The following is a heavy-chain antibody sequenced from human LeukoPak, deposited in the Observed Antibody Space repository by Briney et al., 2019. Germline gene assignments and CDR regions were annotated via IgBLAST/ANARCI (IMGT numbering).Heavy chain of an antibody. D-gene: IGHD3-9*01. V-gene: IGHV3-7*03. Sequence: GGSLRLSCEASGFTFSNYWMTWVRQTSGKGLEWVANVKQDGTEKYYWDSVTGRFTISRDNAKKSVYLQMNSLRVEDTALYYCAASPTITIGIEYWGQGTVVTVSS. CDR2: VKQDGTEK. CDR3: AASPTITIGIEY. J-gene: IGHJ4*02. CDR1: GFTFSNYW.